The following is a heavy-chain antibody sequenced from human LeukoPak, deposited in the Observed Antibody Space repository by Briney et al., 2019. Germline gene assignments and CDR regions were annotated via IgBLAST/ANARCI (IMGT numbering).Heavy chain of an antibody. D-gene: IGHD2-15*01. J-gene: IGHJ4*02. CDR3: AKDLWGFVEVAAILDY. V-gene: IGHV3-23*01. Sequence: GGSLRLSCAASRFTFSRYAMSWVRQAPGKGLEWVSGISGSGGSTDYADSVKGRFTISRDNSKNTMYLQMNSLRAEDTAVYYCAKDLWGFVEVAAILDYWGQGTLVTVSS. CDR1: RFTFSRYA. CDR2: ISGSGGST.